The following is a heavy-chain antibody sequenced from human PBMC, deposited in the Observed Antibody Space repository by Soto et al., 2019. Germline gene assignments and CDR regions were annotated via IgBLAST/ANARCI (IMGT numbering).Heavy chain of an antibody. Sequence: SVKVSCKASGGTFSSYAISWVRQAPGQGLEWMGGIIPIFGTANYAQKFQGRVTITADESTSTAYMELSSLRSEDTAVYYCARSGTICSGGSCEFDYWGQGTLVTVSS. CDR2: IIPIFGTA. CDR1: GGTFSSYA. J-gene: IGHJ4*02. D-gene: IGHD2-15*01. V-gene: IGHV1-69*13. CDR3: ARSGTICSGGSCEFDY.